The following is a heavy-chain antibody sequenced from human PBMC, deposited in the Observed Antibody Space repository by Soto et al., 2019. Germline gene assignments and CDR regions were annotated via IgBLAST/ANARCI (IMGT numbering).Heavy chain of an antibody. D-gene: IGHD3-22*01. CDR3: ARQDYDSSVGYYYYGMDV. Sequence: SETLSLTCTVSGGSISSSSYYWGWIRQPPGKELEWIGSIYYSGSTYYNTSLKSRVNISVDTSKNQFSLKLSSVTAADTVVYYCARQDYDSSVGYYYYGMDVWGQGTTVT. CDR1: GGSISSSSYY. CDR2: IYYSGST. V-gene: IGHV4-39*01. J-gene: IGHJ6*02.